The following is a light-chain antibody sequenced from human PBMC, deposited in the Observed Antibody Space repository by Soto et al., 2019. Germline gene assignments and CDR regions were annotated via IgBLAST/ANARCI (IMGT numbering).Light chain of an antibody. CDR3: AAWDDSLNGPL. Sequence: QSVLTQPPAASGTPGQRVTISCSGSGSNIGTNTVNWYQQLPGTAPKLLIYSNNQGPSGVPDRFSGSKSGTSASLAISGLQSEDEADYHCAAWDDSLNGPLFGGGTQLTVL. J-gene: IGLJ2*01. CDR2: SNN. CDR1: GSNIGTNT. V-gene: IGLV1-44*01.